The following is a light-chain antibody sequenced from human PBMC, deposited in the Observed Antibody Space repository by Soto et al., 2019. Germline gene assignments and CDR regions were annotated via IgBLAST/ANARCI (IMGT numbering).Light chain of an antibody. J-gene: IGLJ3*02. CDR3: CSYAGSSVWV. CDR2: DGS. V-gene: IGLV2-23*01. Sequence: QSALTQPASVSGSPGQSITISCTGTSSDVGNYNLVSWYQQHPGKAPKLMIYDGSKRPSGVSNRFSGSESGNTASLTISGLQAEDEANYYCCSYAGSSVWVFGGGTKVTVL. CDR1: SSDVGNYNL.